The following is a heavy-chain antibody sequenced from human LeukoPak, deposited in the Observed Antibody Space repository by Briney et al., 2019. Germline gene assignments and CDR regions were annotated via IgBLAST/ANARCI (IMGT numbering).Heavy chain of an antibody. D-gene: IGHD6-13*01. CDR1: GFTFSDYS. CDR2: IRSDSSTI. V-gene: IGHV3-48*02. Sequence: GGSLRLSCAASGFTFSDYSMNWVRQAPGKGLEWVSLIRSDSSTIYYTNSVKGRFTISRDNAKNSLYLQMNSLRDEDTAVYYCARGTSWGAGFCDYWGQGTLVTVSS. J-gene: IGHJ4*02. CDR3: ARGTSWGAGFCDY.